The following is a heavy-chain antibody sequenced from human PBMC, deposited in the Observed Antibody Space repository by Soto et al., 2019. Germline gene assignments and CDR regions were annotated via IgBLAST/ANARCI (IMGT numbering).Heavy chain of an antibody. CDR3: ARGYRQTGYSSSWVFDD. Sequence: QVQLQESGPGLVQPSQTLSLICTVSGGSINSGGYDWNWIRQHPGNGREWIGYIFYSGSTYYNPFLRSRVTITADASENHFSLNLRAVTAADTAVYFCARGYRQTGYSSSWVFDDWGQGTLVNVSS. D-gene: IGHD6-13*01. CDR2: IFYSGST. J-gene: IGHJ4*02. V-gene: IGHV4-31*03. CDR1: GGSINSGGYD.